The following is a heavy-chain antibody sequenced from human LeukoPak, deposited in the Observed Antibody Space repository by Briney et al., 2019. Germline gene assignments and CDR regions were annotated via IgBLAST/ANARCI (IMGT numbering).Heavy chain of an antibody. V-gene: IGHV1-18*01. D-gene: IGHD2-15*01. Sequence: ASVKVSCKASGYTFTSYGISWVRQAPGQGLKRMGWISAYNGNTNYAQKLQGRVTMTTDTSTSTAYMELSSLRSEDTAVYYCANGGYCSGGSCYFDIWGQGTMVTVSS. CDR1: GYTFTSYG. CDR2: ISAYNGNT. J-gene: IGHJ3*02. CDR3: ANGGYCSGGSCYFDI.